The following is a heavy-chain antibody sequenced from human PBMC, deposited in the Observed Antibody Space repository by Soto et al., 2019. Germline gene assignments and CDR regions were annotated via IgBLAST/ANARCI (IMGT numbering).Heavy chain of an antibody. CDR2: ISSSSSTI. CDR1: GFTFSSYS. CDR3: ARQNRRLRFLESYKDY. J-gene: IGHJ4*02. Sequence: GGSLRLSCAASGFTFSSYSMNWVRQAPGKGLEWVSYISSSSSTIYYADSVKGRFTISRDNAKNSLYLQMNSLRAEDTAVYYCARQNRRLRFLESYKDYWGQGTLVTVSS. D-gene: IGHD3-3*01. V-gene: IGHV3-48*01.